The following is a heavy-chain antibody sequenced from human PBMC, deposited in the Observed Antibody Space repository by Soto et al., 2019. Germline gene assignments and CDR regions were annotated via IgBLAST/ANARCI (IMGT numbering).Heavy chain of an antibody. CDR1: GYTLTELS. V-gene: IGHV1-24*01. Sequence: GASVKVSCKVSGYTLTELSMHWVRQAPGKGLEWMGGFDPEDGETIYAQKFQGRVTITRDTSASTAYMELSSLRSEDTAVYYCARDPGYSYGSNWGQGTLVTVSS. CDR3: ARDPGYSYGSN. J-gene: IGHJ4*02. D-gene: IGHD5-18*01. CDR2: FDPEDGET.